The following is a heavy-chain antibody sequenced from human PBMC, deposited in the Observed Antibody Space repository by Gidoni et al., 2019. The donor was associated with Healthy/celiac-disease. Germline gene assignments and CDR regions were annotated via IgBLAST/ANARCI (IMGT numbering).Heavy chain of an antibody. Sequence: QVQLQESGPGLVKPSQTLSLTCTVSGGSISSGGYSWSWIRQHPGKGLEWIGYIYYSGSTYSNPSLKSRVTISVDTSKNQFSLKLSSVTAADTAVYYCARCYYDSSGYYYGLDYWGQGTLVTVSS. CDR3: ARCYYDSSGYYYGLDY. D-gene: IGHD3-22*01. CDR2: IYYSGST. J-gene: IGHJ4*02. CDR1: GGSISSGGYS. V-gene: IGHV4-31*03.